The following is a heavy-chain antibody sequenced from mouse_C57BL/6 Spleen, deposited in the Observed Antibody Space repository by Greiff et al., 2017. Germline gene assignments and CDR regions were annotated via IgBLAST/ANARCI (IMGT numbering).Heavy chain of an antibody. D-gene: IGHD2-12*01. J-gene: IGHJ2*01. V-gene: IGHV5-9-1*02. CDR2: ISSGGDYI. CDR3: TSLRRGEYFDY. Sequence: EVQRVESGEGLVKPGGSLKLSCAASGFTFSSYAMSWVRQTPEKRLEWVAYISSGGDYIYYADTVKGRFTISRDNARNTLYLQMSSLKSEDTAMYYCTSLRRGEYFDYWGQGTTLTVSS. CDR1: GFTFSSYA.